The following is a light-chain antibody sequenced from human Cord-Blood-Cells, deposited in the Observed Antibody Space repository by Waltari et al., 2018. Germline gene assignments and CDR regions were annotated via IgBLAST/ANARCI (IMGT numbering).Light chain of an antibody. CDR1: SSDVGGYNY. V-gene: IGLV2-14*01. CDR3: SSYTSSSTYV. Sequence: QSALTQPASVSGSPGQSITISCTGNSSDVGGYNYVSWYQQHPGKAPKLMSYEGSNRPSGVSKRFSGSKSGNTASRTISGLQAEDEADYYCSSYTSSSTYVFGTGTKVTVL. J-gene: IGLJ1*01. CDR2: EGS.